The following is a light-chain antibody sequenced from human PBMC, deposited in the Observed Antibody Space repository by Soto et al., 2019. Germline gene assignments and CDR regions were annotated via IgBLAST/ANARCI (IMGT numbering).Light chain of an antibody. V-gene: IGKV3-20*01. CDR3: PQYGSSPRT. CDR1: QSVSSSY. Sequence: EIVLTQSPGTLSLSPGERATLSCRASQSVSSSYLAWYQQKPGQAPRLLIYGASSRATGIPDRFIGSGSGTDFTITISRLEPADFEVYYCPQYGSSPRTFGQGTKLEIK. CDR2: GAS. J-gene: IGKJ2*01.